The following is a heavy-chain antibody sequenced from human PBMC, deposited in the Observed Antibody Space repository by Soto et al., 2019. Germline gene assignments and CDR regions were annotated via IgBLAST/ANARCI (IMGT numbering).Heavy chain of an antibody. CDR3: ARDPIPDYGGNSGGAY. CDR2: ISYDGSNK. CDR1: GFTFSSYA. Sequence: QSAGSLRLSCAASGFTFSSYAMHWVRQAPGKGLEWVAVISYDGSNKYYADSVKGRFTISRDNSKNTLYLQMNSLRAEDTAVYYCARDPIPDYGGNSGGAYWGQGTLVTVSS. J-gene: IGHJ4*02. V-gene: IGHV3-30-3*01. D-gene: IGHD4-17*01.